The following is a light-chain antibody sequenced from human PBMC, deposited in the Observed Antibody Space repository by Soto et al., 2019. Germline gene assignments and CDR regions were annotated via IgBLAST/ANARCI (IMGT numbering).Light chain of an antibody. CDR1: SSDVGDYNY. J-gene: IGLJ2*01. V-gene: IGLV2-14*01. Sequence: QSGLTQPASVSGSPGQSITISCTGTSSDVGDYNYVSWYQQHPGKAPKLIIYGVSNRPSGISNRFSGSKSGNTASLTISGLQAEDEADYYCSSYTSTNTLVFGGGTKVTVL. CDR3: SSYTSTNTLV. CDR2: GVS.